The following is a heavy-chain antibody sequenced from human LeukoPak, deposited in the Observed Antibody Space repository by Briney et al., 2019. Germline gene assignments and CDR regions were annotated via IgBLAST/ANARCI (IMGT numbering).Heavy chain of an antibody. V-gene: IGHV3-53*01. CDR2: IYSGGNT. Sequence: GGSLRLSCAASGFTVSSNYMSWVRQAPGKGLEWVSVIYSGGNTYYADSVKGRFTTSRDNSKNTLYLQMHSLRAEDTAVYYCARDQVVTDTYYYYGMDVWGQGTTVTVSS. J-gene: IGHJ6*02. CDR1: GFTVSSNY. CDR3: ARDQVVTDTYYYYGMDV. D-gene: IGHD2-21*02.